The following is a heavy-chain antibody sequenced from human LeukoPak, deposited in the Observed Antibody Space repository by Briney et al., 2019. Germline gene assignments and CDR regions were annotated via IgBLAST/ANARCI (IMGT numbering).Heavy chain of an antibody. J-gene: IGHJ4*02. Sequence: PSETLSLTCTVSAGSVSNGPYYWSWIRQPAGKGLEWIGRIYTSGSTNYNPSLKSRVTMSVDTSKNQFSLKLSSVTAADTAVYYCARDQDYYDSSGSVWGQGTLVTVSS. CDR3: ARDQDYYDSSGSV. V-gene: IGHV4-61*02. CDR2: IYTSGST. CDR1: AGSVSNGPYY. D-gene: IGHD3-22*01.